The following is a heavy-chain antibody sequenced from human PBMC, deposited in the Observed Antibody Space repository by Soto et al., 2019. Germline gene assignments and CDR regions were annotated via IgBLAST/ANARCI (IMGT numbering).Heavy chain of an antibody. V-gene: IGHV4-34*01. CDR3: ARARLERLGELSLSLSRYFDY. CDR1: GGSFSGYY. CDR2: INHSGST. Sequence: QVQLQQWGAGLLKPSETLSLTCAVYGGSFSGYYWNWIRQPPGKGLEWIGEINHSGSTNYNPSLKSRVTISVDTSKNQFSLKLSSVTAADTAVYYCARARLERLGELSLSLSRYFDYWGRGTLVTVSS. J-gene: IGHJ4*02. D-gene: IGHD3-16*02.